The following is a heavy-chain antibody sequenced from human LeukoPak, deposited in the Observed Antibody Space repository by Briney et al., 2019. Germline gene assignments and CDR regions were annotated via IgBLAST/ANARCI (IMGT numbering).Heavy chain of an antibody. Sequence: GESLKISCKGSGCTFTNYWISWVRQMPGTGLEWMGRIDPSDSYTNYSPSFQGHVTISADKSISTAYLQWSSLKASDTAMYYCARLPSYGGSGSYADYWGQGTLVTVSS. CDR2: IDPSDSYT. CDR1: GCTFTNYW. J-gene: IGHJ4*02. CDR3: ARLPSYGGSGSYADY. V-gene: IGHV5-10-1*01. D-gene: IGHD3-10*01.